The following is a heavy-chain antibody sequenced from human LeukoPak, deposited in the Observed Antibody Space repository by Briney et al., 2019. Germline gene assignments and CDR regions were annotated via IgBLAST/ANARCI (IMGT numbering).Heavy chain of an antibody. CDR3: ARDPMGATAY. CDR1: GFTFSSYW. Sequence: GGSLRLSCAASGFTFSSYWMHWVRHAPGKGLGWVSRINSDGSSTNYADSVKGRFTISRDNAKNTLYLQMNSLRAEDTAVYYCARDPMGATAYWGQGTLVTVSS. D-gene: IGHD1-26*01. CDR2: INSDGSST. V-gene: IGHV3-74*01. J-gene: IGHJ4*02.